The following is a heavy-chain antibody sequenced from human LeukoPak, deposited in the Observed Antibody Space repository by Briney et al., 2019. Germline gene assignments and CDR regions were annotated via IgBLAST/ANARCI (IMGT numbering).Heavy chain of an antibody. CDR1: GYSISSGYY. CDR3: ATKGGVVGATNFDY. V-gene: IGHV4-30-4*08. J-gene: IGHJ4*02. CDR2: IYYSGST. D-gene: IGHD1-26*01. Sequence: PSETLSLTCAVSGYSISSGYYWSWIRQPPGKGLEWIGYIYYSGSTYYNPSLKSRVTISVDTSKNQFSLKLSSVTAADTAVYYCATKGGVVGATNFDYWGQGTLVTVSS.